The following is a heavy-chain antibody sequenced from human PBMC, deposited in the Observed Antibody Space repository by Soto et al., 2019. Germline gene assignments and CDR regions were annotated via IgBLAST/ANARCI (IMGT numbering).Heavy chain of an antibody. CDR1: GFIFSDYY. CDR3: ARGSSVRGMNV. CDR2: ISGTDPYM. D-gene: IGHD6-13*01. Sequence: PGGSLRLSCAASGFIFSDYYMSWVRQAPGKGLEWVSYISGTDPYMKYADAVRGRFTISRDNAKNSVYLQMNSLRDDDTAVYYCARGSSVRGMNVWGQGTTVTV. V-gene: IGHV3-11*06. J-gene: IGHJ6*02.